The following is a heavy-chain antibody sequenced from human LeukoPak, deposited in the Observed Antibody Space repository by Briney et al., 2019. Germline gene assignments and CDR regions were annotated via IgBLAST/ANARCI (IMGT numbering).Heavy chain of an antibody. CDR1: GFTFSDAW. D-gene: IGHD2-2*02. V-gene: IGHV3-15*01. CDR2: IKSNTDGGTT. Sequence: GGSLRLSCAATGFTFSDAWMSWVRQTPGKGLEWVGRIKSNTDGGTTDFAAPVKGRFTISRDDSENALYLQMNSLKTEDTAVYYCTTQLLYEHNFDYWGQGTLVTVSS. J-gene: IGHJ4*02. CDR3: TTQLLYEHNFDY.